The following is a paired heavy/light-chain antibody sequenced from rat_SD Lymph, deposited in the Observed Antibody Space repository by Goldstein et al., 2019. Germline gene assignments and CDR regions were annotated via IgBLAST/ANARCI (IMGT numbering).Heavy chain of an antibody. J-gene: IGHJ3*01. Sequence: QVQLEESGPGLMQPSETLSLTCTVSGFSLTSNGVGWGRQPLGKGLVWMGTIWAGGSINYNSAVQSRLSISRDTSKSQVFLKMNSLQPEDTGTYYCARHDVDYSSYIGPHWFAYWGQGTLVTVSS. CDR3: ARHDVDYSSYIGPHWFAY. CDR2: IWAGGSI. CDR1: GFSLTSNG. D-gene: IGHD1-2*01. V-gene: IGHV2-72*01.
Light chain of an antibody. J-gene: IGKJ1*01. V-gene: IGKV12S8*01. CDR3: QQSYKYPPT. CDR1: EVISND. CDR2: AAS. Sequence: DIQMTQSPASLSASLGETVSIECLASEVISNDLAWYQQKSGKSPQLLIYAASRLQDGVPSRFSGSGSGTRYSLKISGMQPEDEADYFCQQSYKYPPTFGGGTKLELK.